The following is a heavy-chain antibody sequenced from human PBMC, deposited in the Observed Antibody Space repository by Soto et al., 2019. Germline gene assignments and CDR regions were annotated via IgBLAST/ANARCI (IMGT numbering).Heavy chain of an antibody. CDR3: ARRPNVLLFGGWFDP. D-gene: IGHD3-10*01. Sequence: SETLSLTCTVSGGSISSSSYYWGWIRQPPGKGLEWIGSIYYSGSTYYNPSLKSRVTISVDTSKNQFSLKLSSVTAADTAVYYCARRPNVLLFGGWFDPWGQGTLVTVSS. V-gene: IGHV4-39*01. J-gene: IGHJ5*02. CDR1: GGSISSSSYY. CDR2: IYYSGST.